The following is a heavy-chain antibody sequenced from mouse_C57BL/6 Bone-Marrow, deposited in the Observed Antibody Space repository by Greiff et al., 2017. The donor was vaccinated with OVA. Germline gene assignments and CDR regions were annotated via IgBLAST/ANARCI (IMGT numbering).Heavy chain of an antibody. CDR3: AICYYYGSSYLDY. D-gene: IGHD1-1*01. V-gene: IGHV1-74*01. CDR1: GYTFTSYW. J-gene: IGHJ2*01. Sequence: VQLVESGAELVKPGASVKVSCKASGYTFTSYWMHWVKQRPGQGLEWIGRIHPSDNDTNYNQKFKGKATLTVDKSSSTAYMQLSSLTSEDSAVYYCAICYYYGSSYLDYWGQGTTLTVSS. CDR2: IHPSDNDT.